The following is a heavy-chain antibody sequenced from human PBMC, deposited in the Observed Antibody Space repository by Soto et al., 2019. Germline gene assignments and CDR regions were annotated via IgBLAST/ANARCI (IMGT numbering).Heavy chain of an antibody. Sequence: QVQLVQSGAEMKEPGSSVKVSCKTSGGTFSSSAISWLRQAPGQGLEWMGGIIPLFRTPDYAQKFQGRVTIAADESTSTADMDLSSLRSEDTAVYYCARDNDRLQLGGNYYYIRDVWGQGTTITVSS. J-gene: IGHJ6*02. CDR3: ARDNDRLQLGGNYYYIRDV. CDR2: IIPLFRTP. V-gene: IGHV1-69*12. D-gene: IGHD4-4*01. CDR1: GGTFSSSA.